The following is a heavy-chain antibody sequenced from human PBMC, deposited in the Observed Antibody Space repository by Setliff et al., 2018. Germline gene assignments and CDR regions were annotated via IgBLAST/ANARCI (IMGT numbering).Heavy chain of an antibody. CDR2: IYHSGST. Sequence: SETLSLTCAVSGGSISSSNWWSWVRQPPGKGLEWIGEIYHSGSTNYNPSLKSRVTISVDKSKNQFSLKLGSVTAADTAVYYCAKNGFGVVALGVNNWFDPWGQGTLVTGSS. D-gene: IGHD3-10*01. V-gene: IGHV4-4*02. J-gene: IGHJ5*02. CDR3: AKNGFGVVALGVNNWFDP. CDR1: GGSISSSNW.